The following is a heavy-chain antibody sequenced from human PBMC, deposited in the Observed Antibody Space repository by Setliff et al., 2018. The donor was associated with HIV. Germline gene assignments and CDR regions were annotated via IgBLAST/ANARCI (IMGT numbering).Heavy chain of an antibody. D-gene: IGHD3-10*01. CDR2: IDYSGRT. J-gene: IGHJ4*02. V-gene: IGHV4-39*01. CDR1: GGSFSSSSYS. CDR3: ATIRLTMVRDIAAAPGYFDY. Sequence: NPSETLSLTCIVSGGSFSSSSYSWGWIRLPPGKGLEWIGSIDYSGRTYYNPSLKSRVTISVDTSKNQFSLNLSSVTAADTAVYYCATIRLTMVRDIAAAPGYFDYWGQGTLVTVSS.